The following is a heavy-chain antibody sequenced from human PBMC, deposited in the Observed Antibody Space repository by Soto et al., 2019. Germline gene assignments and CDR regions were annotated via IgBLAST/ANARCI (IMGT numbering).Heavy chain of an antibody. CDR2: IYYSGST. Sequence: QVQLQESGPGLVKPSQTLSLTCTVSGGSISSGGYYWSWIRQHPGKVLEWIGYIYYSGSTYYNPSLKSRVTISVDTSKNQFSLKLSSVTAADTAVYYWAREGGIVGATAADYWGQGTLVTVSS. CDR1: GGSISSGGYY. V-gene: IGHV4-31*03. J-gene: IGHJ4*02. D-gene: IGHD1-26*01. CDR3: AREGGIVGATAADY.